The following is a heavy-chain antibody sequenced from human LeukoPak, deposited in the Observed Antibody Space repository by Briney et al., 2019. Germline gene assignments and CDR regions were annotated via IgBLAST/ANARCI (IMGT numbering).Heavy chain of an antibody. J-gene: IGHJ4*02. CDR3: ARDKLFGGVIPYVDY. CDR1: GFTFSGFW. Sequence: GGSLRLSCAVSGFTFSGFWMSWSRQAPGKGLEWVASINSDGSEGYYADVVKGRFTISRDNAKNSLYLQINSLRAEDTAVYYCARDKLFGGVIPYVDYWGQGTLVTVSS. V-gene: IGHV3-7*03. D-gene: IGHD3-16*02. CDR2: INSDGSEG.